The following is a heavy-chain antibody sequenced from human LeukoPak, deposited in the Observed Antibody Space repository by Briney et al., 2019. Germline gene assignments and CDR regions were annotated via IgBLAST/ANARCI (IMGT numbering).Heavy chain of an antibody. J-gene: IGHJ4*02. CDR3: ARDSAGWFGELYYFDY. Sequence: GGSLRLSCAASGFTFSSYWMSWVRQAPGKGLEWVANIKQDGSEKYYVDSVKGRFTISRDNAKNSLYLQMNSLRAEDTAVYYCARDSAGWFGELYYFDYWGQGTLVTVSS. CDR2: IKQDGSEK. CDR1: GFTFSSYW. D-gene: IGHD3-10*01. V-gene: IGHV3-7*03.